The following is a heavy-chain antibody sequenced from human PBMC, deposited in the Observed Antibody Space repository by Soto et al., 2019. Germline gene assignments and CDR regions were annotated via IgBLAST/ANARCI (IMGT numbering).Heavy chain of an antibody. D-gene: IGHD2-8*01. Sequence: QVQLQESGPGLVKPSETLSLTCTVSGGSISGGVHSWSWIRQPPGKCLEWIGHIFDSGSTYYNPSLKSRLTVSVDTSKNQFSLRLSYVTAADTAVYYCAREIMPLTNDWYFDLWGRGTLVTVSS. CDR3: AREIMPLTNDWYFDL. V-gene: IGHV4-30-4*01. CDR2: IFDSGST. CDR1: GGSISGGVHS. J-gene: IGHJ2*01.